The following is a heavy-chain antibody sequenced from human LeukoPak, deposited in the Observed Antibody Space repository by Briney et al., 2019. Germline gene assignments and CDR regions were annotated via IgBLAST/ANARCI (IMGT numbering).Heavy chain of an antibody. Sequence: QPGGPLRLSCAASGFTFSSYGMHWVRQAPGKGLEWVAVISYDGSNKYYADSVKGRFTISRDNSKNTLYLQMNSLRAEDTAVYYCAKDESYGATTGTTGGDYWGQGTLVTVSS. J-gene: IGHJ4*02. CDR2: ISYDGSNK. V-gene: IGHV3-30*18. CDR3: AKDESYGATTGTTGGDY. D-gene: IGHD1-1*01. CDR1: GFTFSSYG.